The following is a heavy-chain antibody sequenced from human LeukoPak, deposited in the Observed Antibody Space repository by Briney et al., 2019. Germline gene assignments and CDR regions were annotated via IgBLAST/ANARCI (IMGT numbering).Heavy chain of an antibody. CDR1: GYTLTELS. D-gene: IGHD3-10*01. V-gene: IGHV1-24*01. J-gene: IGHJ6*02. Sequence: GASVKVSCKVSGYTLTELSMHWVRQAPGKGLEWMGGFDPEDGETIYAQKFQGRVTMTEDTSTDTAYMELSSLRSEDTAVYYCARDPASTMAYYYYYYGMDVWGQGTTVTVSS. CDR2: FDPEDGET. CDR3: ARDPASTMAYYYYYYGMDV.